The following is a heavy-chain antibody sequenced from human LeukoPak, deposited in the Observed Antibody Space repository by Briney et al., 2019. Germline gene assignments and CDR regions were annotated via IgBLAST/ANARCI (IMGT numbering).Heavy chain of an antibody. CDR2: IYTSGST. D-gene: IGHD4-23*01. V-gene: IGHV4-4*07. Sequence: SETLSLTCSVSDGSISGYYWSWIRQPAGKGLEWIGRIYTSGSTNYNPSLKSRVTMSVDTSKNHFSLKLSSVTAADTAVYYCARGPPDYGGHSDYNDGFDIWGQGTMVTVSS. CDR1: DGSISGYY. J-gene: IGHJ3*02. CDR3: ARGPPDYGGHSDYNDGFDI.